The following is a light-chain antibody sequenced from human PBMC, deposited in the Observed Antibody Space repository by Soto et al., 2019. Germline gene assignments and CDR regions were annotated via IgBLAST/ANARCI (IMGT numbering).Light chain of an antibody. CDR2: GAS. J-gene: IGKJ4*01. CDR1: QSINSD. CDR3: QQLNKYPST. Sequence: EIVMTQSPATLAVSPGETTRLSCRASQSINSDVAWYQQKLGQTPRLLIHGASTRATGIAARFSGSGSGTDFTLTISSLQPEDFATYYCQQLNKYPSTFGGGTKVDIK. V-gene: IGKV3-15*01.